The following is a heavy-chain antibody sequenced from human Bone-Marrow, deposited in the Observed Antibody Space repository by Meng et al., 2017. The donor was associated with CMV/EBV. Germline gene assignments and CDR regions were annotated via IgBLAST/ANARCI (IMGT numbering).Heavy chain of an antibody. D-gene: IGHD3-16*01. CDR1: GGSINSYY. J-gene: IGHJ5*02. CDR3: ARAGDYVWGSGSGLDP. CDR2: IYYSGST. Sequence: SETLSLTCTVSGGSINSYYWSWIRQPPGKGLEWIGYIYYSGSTNYNPSLKSRVTISVDTSKNQFSLKLSSVTAADTAVYYCARAGDYVWGSGSGLDPWGQGNLVTVSS. V-gene: IGHV4-59*01.